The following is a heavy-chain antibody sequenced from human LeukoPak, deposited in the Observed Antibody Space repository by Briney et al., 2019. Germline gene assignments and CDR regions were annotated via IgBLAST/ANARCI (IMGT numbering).Heavy chain of an antibody. J-gene: IGHJ4*02. D-gene: IGHD6-13*01. CDR2: INHSGST. V-gene: IGHV4-34*01. CDR3: ARAGRRSSSWYTLGKYYFDY. CDR1: GXSFSGYY. Sequence: SETLSLTCAVYGXSFSGYYWSWIRQPPGKGLEWIGEINHSGSTNYNPSLKSRVTISVGTSKNQFSLKLSSVTAADTAVYYCARAGRRSSSWYTLGKYYFDYWGQGTLVTVSS.